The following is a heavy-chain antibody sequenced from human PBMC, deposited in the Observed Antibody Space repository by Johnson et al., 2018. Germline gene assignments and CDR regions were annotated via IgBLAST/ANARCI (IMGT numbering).Heavy chain of an antibody. Sequence: QVQLVQSGGGVVQPGRSLRLSCAASGFTFSNYGMHWVRQAPGKGLEWVAVIWYDGSNKYYADSVKGRFTISRDNSKNTLYLQMNSRRAEDTAVYYCARATGLYGDLYYYGMDVWGQGTTVTVSS. CDR2: IWYDGSNK. D-gene: IGHD4-17*01. CDR3: ARATGLYGDLYYYGMDV. J-gene: IGHJ6*02. CDR1: GFTFSNYG. V-gene: IGHV3-33*01.